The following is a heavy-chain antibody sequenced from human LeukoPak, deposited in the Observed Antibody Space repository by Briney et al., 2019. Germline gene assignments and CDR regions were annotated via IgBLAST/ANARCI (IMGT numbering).Heavy chain of an antibody. CDR1: GGTFSSYA. CDR2: IIPIFGTA. J-gene: IGHJ4*02. V-gene: IGHV1-69*13. CDR3: ARAHYYGSGSYYMFDY. Sequence: SVKVSCKASGGTFSSYAISWVRQAPGQGLEWMGGIIPIFGTANYAQKFQGRVTITADESTSTAYMELSSLRSEDTAVYYCARAHYYGSGSYYMFDYWGQGTLVTVSS. D-gene: IGHD3-10*01.